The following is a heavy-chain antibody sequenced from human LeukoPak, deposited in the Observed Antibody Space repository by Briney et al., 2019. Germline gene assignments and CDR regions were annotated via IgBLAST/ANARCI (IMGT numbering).Heavy chain of an antibody. CDR3: ARFLRNYDVLTRSYRTFYFDF. CDR1: GFTVSSNY. D-gene: IGHD3-9*01. V-gene: IGHV3-53*01. CDR2: IYSGGST. J-gene: IGHJ4*02. Sequence: GSLRLSCAASGFTVSSNYMSWVRQAPGKGLEWVSIIYSGGSTFYADSVKGRFTISRDNSKNTLYLQMNSLRAEDTAVYYCARFLRNYDVLTRSYRTFYFDFWGQGSLVTVSS.